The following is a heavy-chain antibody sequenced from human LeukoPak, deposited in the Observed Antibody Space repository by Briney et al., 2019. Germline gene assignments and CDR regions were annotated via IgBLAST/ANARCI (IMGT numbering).Heavy chain of an antibody. CDR2: ISRVGSTT. V-gene: IGHV3-74*01. CDR3: ARVRSSSWYDY. D-gene: IGHD6-13*01. Sequence: GGSLSLFCAPSGFTFSTSWMHWVRHAPGKGRVWVSLISRVGSTTIYADSVKGRFTIDRDNAKNTLYLQMNSLRVEDTAVYYCARVRSSSWYDYWGQGALVTVSS. J-gene: IGHJ4*02. CDR1: GFTFSTSW.